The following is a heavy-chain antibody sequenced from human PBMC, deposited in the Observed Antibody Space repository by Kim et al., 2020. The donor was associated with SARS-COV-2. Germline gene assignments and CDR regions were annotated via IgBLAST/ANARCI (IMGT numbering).Heavy chain of an antibody. CDR3: ARRGSSWKRPFDY. V-gene: IGHV4-39*01. J-gene: IGHJ4*02. CDR1: GASITTSSYY. CDR2: IYYSGSSENT. D-gene: IGHD6-13*01. Sequence: SETLSLTCTISGASITTSSYYWGWIRQPPGKGLEWVGSIYYSGSSENTYSNPSLKSRLTISVDTSKNQFALRLTSLTAADTAVYNCARRGSSWKRPFDYWRQGTLVTVSS.